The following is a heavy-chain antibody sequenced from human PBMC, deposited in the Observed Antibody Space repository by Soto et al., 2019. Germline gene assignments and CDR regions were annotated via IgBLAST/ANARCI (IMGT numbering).Heavy chain of an antibody. J-gene: IGHJ6*02. D-gene: IGHD6-13*01. CDR1: GFSFTNYV. V-gene: IGHV3-23*01. CDR3: AKEKFIEVPGTLYDAMDV. Sequence: GGSLRLSCAAAGFSFTNYVIGWVRQAPGKGLEWVSSISGSGETTNYADSVKGRFTISRDNSKNTLYLQLSSLRVEDTAVYHCAKEKFIEVPGTLYDAMDVWGQGTTVTVSS. CDR2: ISGSGETT.